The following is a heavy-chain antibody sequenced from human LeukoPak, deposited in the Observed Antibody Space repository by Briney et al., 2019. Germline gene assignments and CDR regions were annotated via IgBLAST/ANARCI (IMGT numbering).Heavy chain of an antibody. Sequence: ASVNLSCKASGYTFTGYYMHWVRQAPGQGLEWLGWINPNSGGTNYAQKFQGRVTMTRDTSIRTAYMEMSRLRSDDTAVYYCAKIAAAGTPYNYWYFDLWGRGTLVTVSS. CDR1: GYTFTGYY. V-gene: IGHV1-2*02. D-gene: IGHD6-13*01. CDR3: AKIAAAGTPYNYWYFDL. CDR2: INPNSGGT. J-gene: IGHJ2*01.